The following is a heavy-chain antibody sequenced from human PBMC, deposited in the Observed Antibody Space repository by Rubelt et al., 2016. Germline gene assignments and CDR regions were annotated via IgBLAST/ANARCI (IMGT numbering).Heavy chain of an antibody. J-gene: IGHJ4*02. CDR2: IHWNNGE. V-gene: IGHV2-5*04. D-gene: IGHD2-21*02. Sequence: QITLKESGPSLVRPTQTLTLTCTFSGFSLTASGMGVGWIRQTPGKALEWLALIHWNNGEEYSPSLKRRLTITKYTSKNQVVLTMTNVDPVDTDTYYCVRRDWHWYDYWGQGTLVTVSS. CDR3: VRRDWHWYDY. CDR1: GFSLTASGMG.